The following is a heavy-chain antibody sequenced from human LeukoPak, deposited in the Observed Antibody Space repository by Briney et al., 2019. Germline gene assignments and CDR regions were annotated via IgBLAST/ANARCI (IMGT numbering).Heavy chain of an antibody. CDR3: ARVRAASLESLAGEISSSGSYPKYYYYMDV. CDR2: IIPIFGTA. Sequence: GSSVKVSCKASGGTFSSYAISWVRQAPGQGLEWMGGIIPIFGTANYAQKFQGRVTITADKSTSTAYMELSSLRSEDTAVYYCARVRAASLESLAGEISSSGSYPKYYYYMDVWGKGTTVTVSS. D-gene: IGHD1-26*01. CDR1: GGTFSSYA. V-gene: IGHV1-69*06. J-gene: IGHJ6*03.